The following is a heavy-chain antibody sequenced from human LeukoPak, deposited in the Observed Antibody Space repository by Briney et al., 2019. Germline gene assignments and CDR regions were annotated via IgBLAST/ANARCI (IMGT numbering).Heavy chain of an antibody. J-gene: IGHJ6*03. Sequence: KPSETLSLTCTVSGGSISSNNWWSWVRQPPGKGLEWIGEMYHSGNINYNPSLKSRATISVDKSKNQFSLKLSFVTAADTAVYYCARAYYYYMDVWGKGTTVSVSS. CDR3: ARAYYYYMDV. CDR2: MYHSGNI. V-gene: IGHV4-4*02. CDR1: GGSISSNNW.